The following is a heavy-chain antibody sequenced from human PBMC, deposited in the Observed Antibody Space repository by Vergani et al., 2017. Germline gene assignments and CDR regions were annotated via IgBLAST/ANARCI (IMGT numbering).Heavy chain of an antibody. CDR3: ASLTYCSSTSCYRNKNDAFDI. CDR1: GGSVSSGSYY. D-gene: IGHD2-2*01. J-gene: IGHJ3*02. CDR2: IYYSGST. Sequence: QVQLQESGPGLVKPSETLSLTCTVSGGSVSSGSYYWSWIRQPAGKGLEWIGFIYYSGSTNYNPSLKSRVTISVETSKNQFSLKLGSVTAADTAVYYCASLTYCSSTSCYRNKNDAFDIWGQGTMVTVSS. V-gene: IGHV4-61*10.